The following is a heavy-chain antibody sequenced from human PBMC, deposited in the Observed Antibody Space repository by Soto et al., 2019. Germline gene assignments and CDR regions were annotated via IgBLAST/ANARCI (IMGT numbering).Heavy chain of an antibody. Sequence: PGGSLTLSCAASGCTFSDFWMSWVRQAPGQGLELVANIKGDGSEKYYVASVKGRFSISRDNDNKSLSLQVTGLRAEATAVYYCAREPFSRRWSGRGYYSSYSLDVGGQGTTVTVSS. CDR3: AREPFSRRWSGRGYYSSYSLDV. D-gene: IGHD6-13*01. V-gene: IGHV3-7*01. CDR1: GCTFSDFW. CDR2: IKGDGSEK. J-gene: IGHJ6*02.